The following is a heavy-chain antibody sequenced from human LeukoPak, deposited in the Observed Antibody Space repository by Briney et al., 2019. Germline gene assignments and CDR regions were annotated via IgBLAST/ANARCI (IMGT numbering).Heavy chain of an antibody. J-gene: IGHJ4*02. Sequence: SETLSLTCTISGGSVSDYYWSWIRQSPGKGLEWIGYIYHTGSTSYSPSLKSRVTISADTSQNQFSLKLSSVTAADTAVYYCARDSYYWGQGTLVTVSS. D-gene: IGHD2-15*01. V-gene: IGHV4-59*02. CDR1: GGSVSDYY. CDR3: ARDSYY. CDR2: IYHTGST.